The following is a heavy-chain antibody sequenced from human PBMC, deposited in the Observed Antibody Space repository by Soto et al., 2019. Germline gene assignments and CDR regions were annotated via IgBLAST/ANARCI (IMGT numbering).Heavy chain of an antibody. D-gene: IGHD3-10*01. Sequence: PGGSLRLSCAVSGLTVSANFMTWVRQAPGKGLEWVANINQDGTEKDYVDSVKGRFTISRDNAKNSLYLQMNSLRAEDTAVYSCATSLGSTLDIWGQGTMVTVSS. CDR3: ATSLGSTLDI. CDR2: INQDGTEK. CDR1: GLTVSANF. J-gene: IGHJ3*02. V-gene: IGHV3-7*01.